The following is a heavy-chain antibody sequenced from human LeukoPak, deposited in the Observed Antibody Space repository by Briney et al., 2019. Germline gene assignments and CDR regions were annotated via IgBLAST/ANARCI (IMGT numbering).Heavy chain of an antibody. CDR2: INHSGST. CDR3: ARGLTGWADY. D-gene: IGHD6-19*01. V-gene: IGHV4-34*01. Sequence: SETLSLTCAVYGGSFSGYYWSWIRQPPGKGLEWIGEINHSGSTNYNPSLKSRVTISVDRSKNQFSLKLSSVTAADTAVYYCARGLTGWADYWGQGTLVTVSS. CDR1: GGSFSGYY. J-gene: IGHJ4*02.